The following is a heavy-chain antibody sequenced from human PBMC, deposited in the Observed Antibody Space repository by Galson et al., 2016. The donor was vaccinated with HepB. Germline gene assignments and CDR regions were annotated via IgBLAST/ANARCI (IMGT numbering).Heavy chain of an antibody. D-gene: IGHD3-16*01. CDR3: AKFGRPLGDDYYYYGMDV. J-gene: IGHJ6*02. Sequence: SLRLSCAASGFTFSNYGMHWVRQAPGKGLEWVAIISYDGSNKYYADSVKGRFTISRDNSTNTLYLQMNSLIAEDTALYYCAKFGRPLGDDYYYYGMDVWGQGTAVTVSS. CDR2: ISYDGSNK. CDR1: GFTFSNYG. V-gene: IGHV3-30*18.